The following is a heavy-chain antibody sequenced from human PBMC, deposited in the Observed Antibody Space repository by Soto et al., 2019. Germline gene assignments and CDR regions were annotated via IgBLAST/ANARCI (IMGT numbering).Heavy chain of an antibody. Sequence: GGSLRLSCAASGFTFNNYAMNWVRQAPGKGLEWVATISNTGGSTYYADSMKGRFTISRDNSKNTLYLQMNSLRVEDTAVYYCAKDRLAGNFDYWGQGTQVTVSS. CDR1: GFTFNNYA. CDR2: ISNTGGST. V-gene: IGHV3-23*01. J-gene: IGHJ4*02. CDR3: AKDRLAGNFDY.